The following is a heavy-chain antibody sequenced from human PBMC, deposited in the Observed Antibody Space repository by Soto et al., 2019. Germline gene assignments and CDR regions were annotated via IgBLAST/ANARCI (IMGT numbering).Heavy chain of an antibody. CDR3: AQALVFTGGDGFDI. CDR2: IYYSGNT. D-gene: IGHD1-1*01. CDR1: GGCITTGGRY. Sequence: QVRLQEWGPGLVKPSQTLSLKCSVSGGCITTGGRYWSWIRQLPGKGLEWIGDIYYSGNTYYNASLKSRVTIPVEAAKNQFSLKLSSVTAADTAVYYCAQALVFTGGDGFDIWSQGRLVTVSS. J-gene: IGHJ3*02. V-gene: IGHV4-31*02.